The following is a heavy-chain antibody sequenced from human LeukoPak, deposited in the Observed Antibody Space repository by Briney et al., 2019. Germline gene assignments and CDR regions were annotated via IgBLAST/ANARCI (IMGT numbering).Heavy chain of an antibody. CDR2: VNWNGAGT. Sequence: GGSLRLSCAASGFTFDEYGMSWVRQAPGKGLEWVSGVNWNGAGTGYADSVKGRFTISRDNAKNSLYLQMNSLRAEDTAVYYCAERGITMIGGVWGKGTTVTISS. V-gene: IGHV3-20*04. CDR1: GFTFDEYG. D-gene: IGHD3-10*02. J-gene: IGHJ6*04. CDR3: AERGITMIGGV.